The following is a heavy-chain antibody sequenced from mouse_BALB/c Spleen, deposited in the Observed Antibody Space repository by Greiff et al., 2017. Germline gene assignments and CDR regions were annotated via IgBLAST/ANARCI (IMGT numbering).Heavy chain of an antibody. D-gene: IGHD2-2*01. CDR1: GYTFSSYW. J-gene: IGHJ2*01. CDR3: ARSGKYGYG. CDR2: ILPGSDST. V-gene: IGHV1-9*01. Sequence: VQLQQSGAELMKPGASVKISCKATGYTFSSYWIEWVKQRPGHGLEWIGEILPGSDSTNYNEKFKGKATFTAYTSSNTAYMQLSSLTSEDSAVYYCARSGKYGYGWGQGTTLTVSA.